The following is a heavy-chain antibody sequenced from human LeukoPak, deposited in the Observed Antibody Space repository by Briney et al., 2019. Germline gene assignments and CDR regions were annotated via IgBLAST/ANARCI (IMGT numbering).Heavy chain of an antibody. CDR2: ISGSGGST. CDR1: GFTVSSNY. CDR3: AKDKSVYCSSTSCYNNLDY. J-gene: IGHJ4*02. D-gene: IGHD2-2*02. V-gene: IGHV3-23*01. Sequence: PGGSLRLSCAASGFTVSSNYMSWVRQAPGKGLEWVSAISGSGGSTYYADSVKGRFTISRDNSKNTLYLQMNSLRAEDTAVYYCAKDKSVYCSSTSCYNNLDYWGQGTLVTVSS.